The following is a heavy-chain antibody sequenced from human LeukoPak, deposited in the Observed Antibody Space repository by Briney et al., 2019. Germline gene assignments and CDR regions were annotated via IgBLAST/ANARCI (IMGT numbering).Heavy chain of an antibody. CDR3: ARDLSGSYFDFDY. CDR1: GFTFSSYS. Sequence: GGSLRLSCAASGFTFSSYSMNWVRQAPGKGLEWVSYISSSSSTIYYADSVKGRFTISRDNAKNSLYLQMNSLRAEDTAVYYCARDLSGSYFDFDYWGQGTLVTVSS. D-gene: IGHD1-26*01. CDR2: ISSSSSTI. J-gene: IGHJ4*02. V-gene: IGHV3-48*04.